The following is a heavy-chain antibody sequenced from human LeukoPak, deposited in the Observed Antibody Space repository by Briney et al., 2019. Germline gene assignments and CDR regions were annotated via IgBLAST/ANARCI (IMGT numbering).Heavy chain of an antibody. CDR1: GFTFSSYG. CDR2: IRYDGSNK. CDR3: AKELTTGYSSGWYDNWFDP. J-gene: IGHJ5*02. V-gene: IGHV3-30*02. D-gene: IGHD6-19*01. Sequence: GGSLRLSCAASGFTFSSYGMHWVRQAPGKGLEWVAFIRYDGSNKYYADSVKGRFTISRDNSKNTLYLQMNSLRAEDTAVYYCAKELTTGYSSGWYDNWFDPWGQGTLVTVSS.